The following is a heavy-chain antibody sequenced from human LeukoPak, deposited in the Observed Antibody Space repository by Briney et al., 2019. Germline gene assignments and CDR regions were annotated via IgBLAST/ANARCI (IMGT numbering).Heavy chain of an antibody. CDR1: GGSISSGDYY. Sequence: PSETLSLTCTVSGGSISSGDYYWSWIRQPPGKGLEWIGYIYYSGSTYYNPSLKSRVTISVDTSKNQFSLKLSSVTAADTAVYYCARGTHGDLAILDYWGQGTLVTVSS. CDR3: ARGTHGDLAILDY. CDR2: IYYSGST. J-gene: IGHJ4*02. D-gene: IGHD4-17*01. V-gene: IGHV4-30-4*01.